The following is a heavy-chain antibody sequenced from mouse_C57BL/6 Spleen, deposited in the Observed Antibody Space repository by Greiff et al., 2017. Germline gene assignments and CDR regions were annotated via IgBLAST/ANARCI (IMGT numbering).Heavy chain of an antibody. V-gene: IGHV1-52*01. D-gene: IGHD2-5*01. Sequence: QVQLQQPGAELVRPGSSVKLSCKASGYTFTSYWMHWVKQRPIQGLEWIGNIDPSDSETHYNQKFKDKATLTVDKSSSTAYMQLSSLTSEDSAVYYCAREGSYSNYVGLAYWGQGTLVTVSA. J-gene: IGHJ3*01. CDR3: AREGSYSNYVGLAY. CDR1: GYTFTSYW. CDR2: IDPSDSET.